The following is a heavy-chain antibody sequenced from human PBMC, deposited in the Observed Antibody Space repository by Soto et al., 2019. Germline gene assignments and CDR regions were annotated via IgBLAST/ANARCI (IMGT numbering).Heavy chain of an antibody. CDR3: ARGGSSTWTYYFDF. CDR1: GDSVSSNIAA. V-gene: IGHV6-1*01. D-gene: IGHD6-13*01. CDR2: TKYRSKWYT. J-gene: IGHJ4*02. Sequence: SQTLSLPCAISGDSVSSNIAAWNWVRQSPSRGLEWLGRTKYRSKWYTDYATSVKSRISINPDTSKNQVSLQLNSVTPEDTAVYYCARGGSSTWTYYFDFWGQGILVTVSS.